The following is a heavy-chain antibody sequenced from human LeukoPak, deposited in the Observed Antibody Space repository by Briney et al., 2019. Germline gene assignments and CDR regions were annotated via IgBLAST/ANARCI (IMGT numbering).Heavy chain of an antibody. V-gene: IGHV1-69*13. D-gene: IGHD3-22*01. CDR1: GDTFSSYA. Sequence: SVKVSCKASGDTFSSYAISWVRQAPGQGLEWMGGIIPIFGTANYAQKFRGRVTITADESTSTAYMELSSLRSEDMAVYYCASTDSSGYYCDYWGQGTLVTVSS. CDR3: ASTDSSGYYCDY. J-gene: IGHJ4*02. CDR2: IIPIFGTA.